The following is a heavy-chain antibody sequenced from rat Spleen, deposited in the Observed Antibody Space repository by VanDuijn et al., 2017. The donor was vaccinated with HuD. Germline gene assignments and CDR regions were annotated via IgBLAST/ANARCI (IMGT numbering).Heavy chain of an antibody. Sequence: EVQLVESGGGLVQPGRSMKLSCAASGLSFSNYDMAWVRQAPTKGLEWVASISYDGTATYYRDSVKGRFTLSRDNAKSTLFLQMDSLRSEDTATYYCTRENWVFDYWGQGVMVTVSS. D-gene: IGHD5-1*01. CDR1: GLSFSNYD. CDR3: TRENWVFDY. V-gene: IGHV5-20*01. J-gene: IGHJ2*01. CDR2: ISYDGTAT.